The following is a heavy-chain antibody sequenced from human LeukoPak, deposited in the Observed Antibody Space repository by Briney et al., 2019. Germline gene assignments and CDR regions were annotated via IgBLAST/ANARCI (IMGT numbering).Heavy chain of an antibody. D-gene: IGHD3-9*01. J-gene: IGHJ4*02. CDR1: GFTFSSYW. V-gene: IGHV3-7*03. CDR3: AREYDILTDRFYFDY. CDR2: INQDGSEK. Sequence: PGGSLRLSCAASGFTFSSYWMSWVRQAPGKGLEWVANINQDGSEKYYVDSVKGRFTIPRDNAKNSLYLQMNSLRAEDTAVYYCAREYDILTDRFYFDYWGRGTLVTVSS.